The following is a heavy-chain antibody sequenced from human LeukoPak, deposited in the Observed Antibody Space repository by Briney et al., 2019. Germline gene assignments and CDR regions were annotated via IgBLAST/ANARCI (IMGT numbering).Heavy chain of an antibody. D-gene: IGHD6-13*01. V-gene: IGHV3-48*03. CDR1: GFTFSSYE. CDR2: ISSGGITI. Sequence: GGSLRLSCAASGFTFSSYEMNWVRQAPGKGLEWVSHISSGGITIYYADSVKGRFTISRDNAKNSLYLQMNSLRAEDTAVYYSARVGLYSSSWYSVWGQGTLVTVSS. J-gene: IGHJ4*02. CDR3: ARVGLYSSSWYSV.